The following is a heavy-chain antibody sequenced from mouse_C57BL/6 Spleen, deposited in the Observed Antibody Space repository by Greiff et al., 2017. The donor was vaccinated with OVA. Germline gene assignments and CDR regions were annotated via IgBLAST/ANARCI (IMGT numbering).Heavy chain of an antibody. CDR3: ARGYYGSSYELDY. D-gene: IGHD1-1*01. CDR2: INYDGSST. Sequence: VQLKESEGGLVQPGSSMKLSCTASGFTFSDYYMAWVRQVPEKGLEWVANINYDGSSTYYLDSLKSRFIISRDNAKNILYLQMSSLKSEDTATYYCARGYYGSSYELDYWGQGTTLTVSS. V-gene: IGHV5-16*01. CDR1: GFTFSDYY. J-gene: IGHJ2*01.